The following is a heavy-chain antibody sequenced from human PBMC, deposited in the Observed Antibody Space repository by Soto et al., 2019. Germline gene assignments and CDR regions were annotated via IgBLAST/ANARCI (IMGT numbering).Heavy chain of an antibody. CDR3: ARGRIRVWYSFDY. D-gene: IGHD5-18*01. V-gene: IGHV4-59*01. Sequence: SETLSLTCTVSGGSISSYYWSWIRQPPGKGLEWIGYIYYSGSTNYNPSLKSRVTISVDTSKNQFSLKLSSVTAADTAVYYCARGRIRVWYSFDYWGQGDLVSGSA. CDR1: GGSISSYY. J-gene: IGHJ4*02. CDR2: IYYSGST.